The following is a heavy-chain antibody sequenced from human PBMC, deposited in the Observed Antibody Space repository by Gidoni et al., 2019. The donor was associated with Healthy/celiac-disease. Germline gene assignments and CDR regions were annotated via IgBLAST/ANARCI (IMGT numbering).Heavy chain of an antibody. Sequence: QVQLVESGGGVVQPGRSLRLSCAASGFTFSRYGVNWVRQAPAKGLEWVAVIWYDGSNKYYADSVKGRFTISRDNSKNTLYLQMNSLRAEDTAVYYCARAVVDYGSGGWFDPWGQGTLVTVSS. CDR2: IWYDGSNK. CDR1: GFTFSRYG. V-gene: IGHV3-33*01. D-gene: IGHD4-17*01. CDR3: ARAVVDYGSGGWFDP. J-gene: IGHJ5*02.